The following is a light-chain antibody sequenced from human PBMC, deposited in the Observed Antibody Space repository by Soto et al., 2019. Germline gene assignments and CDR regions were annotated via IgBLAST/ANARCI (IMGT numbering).Light chain of an antibody. CDR2: AAS. Sequence: EIVLTQSPGTLSLSPGERATLSCRASQSVTSNYLAWYQQKPGQAPRLLIYAASNRATDIADRFSGSGSGTDFTLTISRLEPEDFAMFYCQQYCSSPTTFGQGTKVEIK. CDR3: QQYCSSPTT. V-gene: IGKV3-20*01. CDR1: QSVTSNY. J-gene: IGKJ1*01.